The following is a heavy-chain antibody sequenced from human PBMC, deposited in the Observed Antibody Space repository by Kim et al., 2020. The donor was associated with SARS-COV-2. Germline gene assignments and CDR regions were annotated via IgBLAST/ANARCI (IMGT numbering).Heavy chain of an antibody. CDR2: ISWNGGSI. Sequence: GGSLRLSCAASGFTFGDYAMHWVRQAPGKGLEWVSGISWNGGSIGYADSVKGRFTISRDNAKNSLYLQMNSLRAEDTALYYCAKGSVVVVAASFDYWGQGTLLTVSS. CDR3: AKGSVVVVAASFDY. D-gene: IGHD2-15*01. CDR1: GFTFGDYA. V-gene: IGHV3-9*01. J-gene: IGHJ4*02.